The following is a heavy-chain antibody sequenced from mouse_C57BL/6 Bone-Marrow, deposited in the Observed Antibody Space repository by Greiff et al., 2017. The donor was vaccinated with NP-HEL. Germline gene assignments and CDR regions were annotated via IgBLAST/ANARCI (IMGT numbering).Heavy chain of an antibody. J-gene: IGHJ3*01. CDR2: IYPGDGDT. CDR3: AIYGSWFAY. CDR1: GYAFSSSW. Sequence: VKLMESGPELVKPGASVKISCKASGYAFSSSWMNWVKQRPGKGLEWIGRIYPGDGDTNYNGKFKGKATLTADKSSSTAYMQLSSLTSEDSAVYFCAIYGSWFAYWGQGTLVTVSA. V-gene: IGHV1-82*01. D-gene: IGHD1-1*02.